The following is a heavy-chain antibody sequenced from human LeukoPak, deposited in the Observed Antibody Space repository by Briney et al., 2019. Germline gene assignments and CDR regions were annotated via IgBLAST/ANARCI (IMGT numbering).Heavy chain of an antibody. CDR2: INSDGTST. J-gene: IGHJ4*02. CDR1: GFTFSSYW. V-gene: IGHV3-74*01. D-gene: IGHD2-15*01. Sequence: GCSLTLSCLASGFTFSSYWMHWVRPPPGKGLVWVSRINSDGTSTNYADSVKGRFTISRDNAKNTLYLQMNSLRAEDTAVYYCAKSYCSGGSCYQGWGQGTLVTVSS. CDR3: AKSYCSGGSCYQG.